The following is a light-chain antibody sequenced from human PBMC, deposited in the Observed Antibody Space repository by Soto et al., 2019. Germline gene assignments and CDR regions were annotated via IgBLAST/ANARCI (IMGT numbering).Light chain of an antibody. CDR2: AAS. CDR1: QGISSY. V-gene: IGKV1-9*01. J-gene: IGKJ3*01. Sequence: DIQLTQSPSFLSASVGDRVTITCRASQGISSYLAWYQQKPGKAPKLLIYAASTLQSGVPSRFSGSGSGTEFTLTISSLQPEDFATYYCQQLNSYPRSTCGPGTKVDIK. CDR3: QQLNSYPRST.